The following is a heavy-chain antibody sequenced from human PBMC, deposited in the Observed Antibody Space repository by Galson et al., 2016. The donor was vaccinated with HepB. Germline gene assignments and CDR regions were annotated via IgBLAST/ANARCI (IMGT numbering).Heavy chain of an antibody. Sequence: SLRLSCAASGFSFSNYVMTWVRQGPGKGLEWVSGISGSGGSTYYADSVKGRFTISRDNSKNKLYLQMNRLRAEDTAVYYCAKTSSYSASRDWGQGTLVTVSS. V-gene: IGHV3-23*01. CDR1: GFSFSNYV. D-gene: IGHD1-26*01. J-gene: IGHJ4*02. CDR2: ISGSGGST. CDR3: AKTSSYSASRD.